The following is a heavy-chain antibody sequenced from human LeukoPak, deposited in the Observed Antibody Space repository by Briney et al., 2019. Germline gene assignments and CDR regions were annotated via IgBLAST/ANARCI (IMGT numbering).Heavy chain of an antibody. Sequence: GASVKVSCKASGYAFTGYYMHWVRQAPGQGLEWMGWINPNSGGTNYAQKFQGRVTMTRDTSISTAYMELSRLRSDDTAVYYCARDLAPPWGSYRYTPIPWGQGTLVTVSS. CDR1: GYAFTGYY. CDR3: ARDLAPPWGSYRYTPIP. D-gene: IGHD3-16*02. J-gene: IGHJ5*02. CDR2: INPNSGGT. V-gene: IGHV1-2*02.